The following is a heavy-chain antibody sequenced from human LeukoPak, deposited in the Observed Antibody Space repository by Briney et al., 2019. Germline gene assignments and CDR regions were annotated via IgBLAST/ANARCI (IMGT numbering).Heavy chain of an antibody. CDR1: GYTFTSYG. J-gene: IGHJ6*02. Sequence: ASVKVSCKASGYTFTSYGITWVRQAPGQGLEWMGWISAHTGNINYAQKFQGRVTMTTDTSTSTAYMELRSLRSDDTAVYYCAREKTVDYYYGMDVWGQGTTVTVSS. CDR3: AREKTVDYYYGMDV. V-gene: IGHV1-18*01. D-gene: IGHD1-1*01. CDR2: ISAHTGNI.